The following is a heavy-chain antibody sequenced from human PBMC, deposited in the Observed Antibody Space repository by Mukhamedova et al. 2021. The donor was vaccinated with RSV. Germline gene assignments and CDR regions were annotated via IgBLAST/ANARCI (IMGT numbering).Heavy chain of an antibody. CDR3: ARRAAVSGYLDH. D-gene: IGHD3-10*01. V-gene: IGHV1-46*01. CDR2: INPSGGDT. J-gene: IGHJ4*02. Sequence: EYMGIINPSGGDTDYAQKFQDRLTLTRDTSTSTVHLEVKSPGSEDTAMYYCARRAAVSGYLDHWGQGTFVTVSS.